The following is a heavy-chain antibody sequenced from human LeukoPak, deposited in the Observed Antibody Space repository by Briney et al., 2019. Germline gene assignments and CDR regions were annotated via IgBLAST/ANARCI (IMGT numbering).Heavy chain of an antibody. V-gene: IGHV3-23*01. CDR1: GFTFSSYA. CDR2: ISGSGGSI. Sequence: PGGSLRLSCAASGFTFSSYAMSWVRQAPGKGLEWVSAISGSGGSIYYADSVKGRFTIPRDNSKNTLYLQMNSLRAEDTAVYYCAKFLPTHIVVANYYFDYWGQGTLVTVSS. D-gene: IGHD2-21*01. J-gene: IGHJ4*02. CDR3: AKFLPTHIVVANYYFDY.